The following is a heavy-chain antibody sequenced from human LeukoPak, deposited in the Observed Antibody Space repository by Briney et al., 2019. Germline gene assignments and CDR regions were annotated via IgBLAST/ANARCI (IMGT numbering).Heavy chain of an antibody. Sequence: PGRSLRLSCAASGFTFSSYGMHWVRQAPGKGLEWVAVIWYDGSNKYYADSVKGRFTISRDNSKNTLYLQMNSLRAEDTAVYYCARVSSSWLHYFDYWGQGTLVTVSS. CDR3: ARVSSSWLHYFDY. V-gene: IGHV3-33*01. CDR1: GFTFSSYG. CDR2: IWYDGSNK. D-gene: IGHD6-13*01. J-gene: IGHJ4*02.